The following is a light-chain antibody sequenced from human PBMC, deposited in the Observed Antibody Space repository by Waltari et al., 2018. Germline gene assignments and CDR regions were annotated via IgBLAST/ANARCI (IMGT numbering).Light chain of an antibody. Sequence: DIQMTQSPSSLSASVGDKVTITCRASQGISSWLAWYQQKPGKAPKLLIYAASSLQSGVPSRFSGSGSGTDYTLTISSLQPEDSATYYCQQGYNTPFTFGPGTKLDIK. CDR2: AAS. CDR1: QGISSW. V-gene: IGKV1-12*01. CDR3: QQGYNTPFT. J-gene: IGKJ3*01.